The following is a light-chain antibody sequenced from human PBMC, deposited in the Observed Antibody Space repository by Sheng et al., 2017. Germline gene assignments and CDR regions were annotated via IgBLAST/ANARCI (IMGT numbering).Light chain of an antibody. V-gene: IGKV1-NL1*01. J-gene: IGKJ1*01. Sequence: DIQLTQSPSSLSASVGDTVTITCRATRGIAKSLAWYQQKPGTAPHLLLYAASKLQFGVPSRFSGGGSGTNYTLTITNLQPEDFASYYCQQYYTAPPWTFGQGTKVDIK. CDR1: RGIAKS. CDR3: QQYYTAPPWT. CDR2: AAS.